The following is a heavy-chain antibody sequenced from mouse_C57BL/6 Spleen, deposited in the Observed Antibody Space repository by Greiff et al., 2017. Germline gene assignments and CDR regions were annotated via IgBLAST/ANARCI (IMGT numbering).Heavy chain of an antibody. CDR2: INPSSGYT. CDR3: ARHIGDY. J-gene: IGHJ4*01. Sequence: QVQLQQSGAELAKPGASVKLSCKASGYTFTSYWMHWVKQRPGQGLEWIGYINPSSGYTKYNQKFKDKATLTEDKSSSTAYMQLSSLTYEDSAVYYCARHIGDYWGQGTSVTVSS. V-gene: IGHV1-7*01. CDR1: GYTFTSYW.